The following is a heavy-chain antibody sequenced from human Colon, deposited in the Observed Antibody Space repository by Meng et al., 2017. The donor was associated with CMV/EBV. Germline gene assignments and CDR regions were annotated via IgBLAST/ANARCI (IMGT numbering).Heavy chain of an antibody. CDR3: ARHDGTFSERLDY. J-gene: IGHJ4*02. CDR2: IYSAGST. D-gene: IGHD1-26*01. CDR1: GGSISSPRYY. V-gene: IGHV4-39*01. Sequence: TVSGGSISSPRYYWGWIRQPPGKGLQWIGNIYSAGSTSYNPSLESRVTISIDTSKNQFSLKLNSVTAADTAVYYCARHDGTFSERLDYWGQGTLVTVSS.